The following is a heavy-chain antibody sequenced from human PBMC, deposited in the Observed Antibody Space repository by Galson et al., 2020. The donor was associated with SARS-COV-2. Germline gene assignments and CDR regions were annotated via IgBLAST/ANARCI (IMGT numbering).Heavy chain of an antibody. CDR1: GFTFSTYA. D-gene: IGHD5-12*01. J-gene: IGHJ6*02. CDR3: AKDHGLVEVATFYGMDV. Sequence: GESLKISCAASGFTFSTYAMTWVRQAPGKGLEWVSTISGSGDSTYYADSVRGRFTISRDNSKKIVFLQMNSLRAEDTAIYYCAKDHGLVEVATFYGMDVWGQGTTVTVSS. CDR2: ISGSGDST. V-gene: IGHV3-23*01.